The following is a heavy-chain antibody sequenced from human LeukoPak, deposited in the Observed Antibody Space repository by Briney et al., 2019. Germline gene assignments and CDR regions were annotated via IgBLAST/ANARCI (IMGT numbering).Heavy chain of an antibody. V-gene: IGHV4-59*01. CDR3: ARVPVVVVPAAKSYDYYYYGMDV. Sequence: SETLSLTCPVSGGSISSYYWSWIRQPPGKGLEWIGYIYYSGSTNYNPSLKSRVTISVDTSKNQFSLKLSSVTAADTAVYYCARVPVVVVPAAKSYDYYYYGMDVWGQGTTVTVFS. CDR2: IYYSGST. D-gene: IGHD2-2*01. CDR1: GGSISSYY. J-gene: IGHJ6*02.